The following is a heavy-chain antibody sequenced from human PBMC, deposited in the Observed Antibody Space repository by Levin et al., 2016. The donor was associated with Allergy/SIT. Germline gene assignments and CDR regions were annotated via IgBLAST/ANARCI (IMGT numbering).Heavy chain of an antibody. CDR2: IIPVFGTT. D-gene: IGHD3-10*01. CDR1: GATF. V-gene: IGHV1-69*13. J-gene: IGHJ6*02. Sequence: VKVSCKASGATFINWVRQAPGQGLEWMGRIIPVFGTTNYAQKFQDRVTITADASTNTAYMEVSSLRSDDTAVYYCAGDPVSMFRGYHALDVWGQGTTVTVSS. CDR3: AGDPVSMFRGYHALDV.